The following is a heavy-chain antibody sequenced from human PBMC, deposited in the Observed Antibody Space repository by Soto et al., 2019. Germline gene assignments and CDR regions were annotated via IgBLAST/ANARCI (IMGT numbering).Heavy chain of an antibody. CDR2: VSSSGST. CDR1: GASVNFGDYY. D-gene: IGHD5-18*01. J-gene: IGHJ6*02. CDR3: ARDSREDSHGYSYYYMDV. V-gene: IGHV4-30-4*08. Sequence: SETLSLTCTVSGASVNFGDYYWSWIRRPPGKGLEWIGYVSSSGSTSYNPSLKSRVSISLDTSNNHFSLNLNSVTAADTAVYYCARDSREDSHGYSYYYMDVWGQGTTVTVSS.